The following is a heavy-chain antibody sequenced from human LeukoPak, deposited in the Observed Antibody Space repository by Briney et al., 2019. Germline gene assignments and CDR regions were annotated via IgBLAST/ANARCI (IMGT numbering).Heavy chain of an antibody. Sequence: PSETLSLTCTVSGGSISSSSYYWGWIRQPPGKGLEWIGSIYYSGSTYYNPSLKSRVTISVDTSKNQFSLKLSSVTAADTAVYYCARGVIGFMVRGVSGDAWGQGTLVTVSS. CDR1: GGSISSSSYY. CDR3: ARGVIGFMVRGVSGDA. CDR2: IYYSGST. J-gene: IGHJ5*02. V-gene: IGHV4-39*07. D-gene: IGHD3-10*01.